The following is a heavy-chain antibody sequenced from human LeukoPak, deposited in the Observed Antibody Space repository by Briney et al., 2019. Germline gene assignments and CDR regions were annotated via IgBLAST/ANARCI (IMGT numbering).Heavy chain of an antibody. V-gene: IGHV4-4*07. Sequence: PSETLSLTCSVSGGSISTYLWSWIRQPAGKGQEWIGHISASGTTNYNAPLKSRVTMSADTSKKQCSLRLNSVTAAYTAVYYCAREGYHHGTDLWGQGTLVTVCS. CDR3: AREGYHHGTDL. J-gene: IGHJ4*02. D-gene: IGHD5-18*01. CDR1: GGSISTYL. CDR2: ISASGTT.